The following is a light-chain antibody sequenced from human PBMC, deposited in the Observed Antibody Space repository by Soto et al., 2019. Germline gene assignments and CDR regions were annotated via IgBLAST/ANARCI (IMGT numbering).Light chain of an antibody. CDR2: AVS. CDR3: CSYTSLSTVV. CDR1: SSDVGGYNH. J-gene: IGLJ2*01. Sequence: QSVLTQPASVSGSPGQSITISCTGTSSDVGGYNHVSWYQHSPGKAPKLILFAVSDRPSGVSHRFSGSKSGNTASLTISGLQADDGADYYCCSYTSLSTVVFGGGPQLTVL. V-gene: IGLV2-14*01.